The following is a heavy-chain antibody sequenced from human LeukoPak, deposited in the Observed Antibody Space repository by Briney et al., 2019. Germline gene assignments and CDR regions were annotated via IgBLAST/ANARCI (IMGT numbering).Heavy chain of an antibody. CDR1: GFTFDDYG. J-gene: IGHJ3*02. CDR2: IHWNGGST. V-gene: IGHV3-20*04. CDR3: ASLSSTSSTPAAFDI. D-gene: IGHD2-2*01. Sequence: SGGSLRLSCAASGFTFDDYGMSWVRQALGKGLEWVSGIHWNGGSTGYADSVKGRFTISRDNAKNSLYLQMNSLRAEDTALYYCASLSSTSSTPAAFDIWGQGTMVTVSS.